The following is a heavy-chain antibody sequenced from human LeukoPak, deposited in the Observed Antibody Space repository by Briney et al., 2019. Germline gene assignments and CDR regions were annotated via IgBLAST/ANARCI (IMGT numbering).Heavy chain of an antibody. Sequence: EASVKVSCKASGYTLTTHYINWVRQATGQGLEWMAWMDPNSGKTAYAQKFQGRVTMTWNTPISTAYMELSSLTSEDTAMYYCARGTDSSWPGRAGYWGQGTLVTVSS. CDR3: ARGTDSSWPGRAGY. J-gene: IGHJ4*02. D-gene: IGHD6-13*01. CDR2: MDPNSGKT. CDR1: GYTLTTHY. V-gene: IGHV1-8*01.